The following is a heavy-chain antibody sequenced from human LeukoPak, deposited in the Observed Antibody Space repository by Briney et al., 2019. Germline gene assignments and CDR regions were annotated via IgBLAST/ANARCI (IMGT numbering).Heavy chain of an antibody. CDR2: INPNSGGT. D-gene: IGHD6-19*01. J-gene: IGHJ3*02. CDR1: GYTFTGYY. CDR3: ARVKGGSGSELHAFDI. V-gene: IGHV1-2*02. Sequence: GASVKVSCKASGYTFTGYYMHWVRQAPGQGLEWMGWINPNSGGTNYAQKFQGRVTMTRDTSISTAYMELSRLRSDDTAVYYCARVKGGSGSELHAFDIWGQGTMVTVSS.